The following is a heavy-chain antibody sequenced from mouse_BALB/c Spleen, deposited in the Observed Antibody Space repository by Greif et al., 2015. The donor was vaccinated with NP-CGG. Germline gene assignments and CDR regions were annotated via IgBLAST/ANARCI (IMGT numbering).Heavy chain of an antibody. D-gene: IGHD2-2*01. J-gene: IGHJ1*01. CDR3: ARDGYYWYFDF. CDR1: GFPFRDYY. CDR2: ISAGGSYT. V-gene: IGHV5-4*02. Sequence: VKMLASGEGLEKTGGSLKLSCAASGFPFRDYYMYRDRQTPEKRLEWVATISAGGSYTYSQDSAKWLFTISRDNANNSLVLQIRSIKSEVTAMYYFARDGYYWYFDFWGACTTVTVPS.